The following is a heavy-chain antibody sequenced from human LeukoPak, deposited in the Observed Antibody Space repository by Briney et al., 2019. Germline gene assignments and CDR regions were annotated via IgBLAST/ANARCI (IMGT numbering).Heavy chain of an antibody. Sequence: GGSLRLSCAASGFTFSSYSMTWVRQAPGKGLEWVSSISTCSSYIYYADSVKSRLTISRDNAKKSLYLQMNSLGAEDTAVYYCARHLSGITGYTYGRGIDYWGQGTLLTVSS. V-gene: IGHV3-21*01. CDR2: ISTCSSYI. CDR3: ARHLSGITGYTYGRGIDY. J-gene: IGHJ4*02. CDR1: GFTFSSYS. D-gene: IGHD5-18*01.